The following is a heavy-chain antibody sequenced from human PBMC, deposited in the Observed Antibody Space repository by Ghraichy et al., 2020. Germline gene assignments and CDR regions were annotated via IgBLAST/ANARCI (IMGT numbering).Heavy chain of an antibody. Sequence: AGSLRLSCEASGFTFSSHAMSWVRQAPGKGLEWVSRISGSGGTTYYADPVKGRFTISRDNSKNTLYLQMNSLRAEDTAVYYCAKDREVGVTRARAFDIWGQGTMVTVSS. V-gene: IGHV3-23*01. D-gene: IGHD1-26*01. CDR1: GFTFSSHA. CDR2: ISGSGGTT. CDR3: AKDREVGVTRARAFDI. J-gene: IGHJ3*02.